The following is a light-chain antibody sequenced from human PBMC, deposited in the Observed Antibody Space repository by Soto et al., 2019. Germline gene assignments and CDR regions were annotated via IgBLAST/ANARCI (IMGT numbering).Light chain of an antibody. V-gene: IGLV2-14*01. Sequence: QSALTQPASVSGSPGQSITISCTGTSSDVGGYNYVSWYQQHPGKAPKLMIYDVSNRPSGVSNRFSGSKSGNTASLTISGLQAEXEADYYCSSYTTSGSLVFGGGTKLTVL. J-gene: IGLJ2*01. CDR2: DVS. CDR1: SSDVGGYNY. CDR3: SSYTTSGSLV.